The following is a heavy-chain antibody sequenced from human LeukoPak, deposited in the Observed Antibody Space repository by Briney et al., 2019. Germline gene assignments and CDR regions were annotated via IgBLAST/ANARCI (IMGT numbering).Heavy chain of an antibody. V-gene: IGHV3-23*01. D-gene: IGHD3-10*01. CDR2: ISSSGRNT. J-gene: IGHJ4*02. CDR1: GFTFSSYA. Sequence: PGGSLRLSCAASGFTFSSYAMNWVRQAPGKGLEWVSGISSSGRNTYYADSVKGRFTISRDNSKNTLYLQMNSLRAEDTAVYYCAKMIWGFGTSPLDYWGQGTLVTVSS. CDR3: AKMIWGFGTSPLDY.